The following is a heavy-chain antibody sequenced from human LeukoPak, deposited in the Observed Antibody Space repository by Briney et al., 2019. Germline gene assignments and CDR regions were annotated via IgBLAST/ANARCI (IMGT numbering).Heavy chain of an antibody. J-gene: IGHJ6*02. D-gene: IGHD3-9*01. CDR3: ARNLLRYFDWFEPYYYYYGMHV. V-gene: IGHV3-33*01. CDR2: IWYDGSNK. CDR1: GFTFSSYG. Sequence: GGSLRLSCAASGFTFSSYGMHWVRQAPGKGLEWVAAIWYDGSNKYYADSVKGRFTISRDNSKNTLYLQMNSLRAEDTAVYYCARNLLRYFDWFEPYYYYYGMHVRRQGTTVTVSS.